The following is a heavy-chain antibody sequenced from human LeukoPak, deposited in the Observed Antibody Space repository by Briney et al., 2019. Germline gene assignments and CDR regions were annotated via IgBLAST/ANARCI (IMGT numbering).Heavy chain of an antibody. CDR1: GDSISSVSHY. D-gene: IGHD3-3*01. J-gene: IGHJ3*02. CDR3: ARDLGDFWRRGAFDI. Sequence: SETLSLTCTVSGDSISSVSHYWGWIRQPPGKGLEWIGSIYYSGSTYYNPSLKSRVTISVDTSKNQFSLKLSSVTAADTAVYYCARDLGDFWRRGAFDIWGQGTMVTVSS. V-gene: IGHV4-39*07. CDR2: IYYSGST.